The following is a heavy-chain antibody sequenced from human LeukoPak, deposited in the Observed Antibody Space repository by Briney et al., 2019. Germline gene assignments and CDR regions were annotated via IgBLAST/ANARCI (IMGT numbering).Heavy chain of an antibody. D-gene: IGHD6-19*01. J-gene: IGHJ4*02. CDR3: ARDGGFGGWYDY. CDR1: GYTFTSYY. Sequence: GASVKVSCKASGYTFTSYYMHWVRQAPGQGLEWMGIINPSGGSTSYAQKFQGRVTMTTDTSTSTAYMELRSLRSDDTAVYYCARDGGFGGWYDYWGQGTLVTVSS. V-gene: IGHV1-46*01. CDR2: INPSGGST.